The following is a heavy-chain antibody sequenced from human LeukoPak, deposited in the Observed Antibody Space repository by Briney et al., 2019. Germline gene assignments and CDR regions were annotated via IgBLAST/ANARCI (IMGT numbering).Heavy chain of an antibody. V-gene: IGHV4-59*01. CDR2: IYYSGST. CDR3: AKMKYSSSSWYFQH. Sequence: SETLSLTCTVSGDSISSYYWSWIRQPPGKGLEWIGYIYYSGSTNYNPSLKSRVTISVDTSKNQFSLKLSSVTAADTAVYYCAKMKYSSSSWYFQHWGQGTLVTVSS. J-gene: IGHJ1*01. D-gene: IGHD6-6*01. CDR1: GDSISSYY.